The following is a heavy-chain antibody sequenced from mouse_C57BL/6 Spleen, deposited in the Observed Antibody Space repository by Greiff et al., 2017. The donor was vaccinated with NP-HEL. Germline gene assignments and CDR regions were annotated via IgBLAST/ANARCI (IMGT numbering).Heavy chain of an antibody. CDR1: GYTFTSYW. Sequence: QVQLQQPGAELVKPGASVKLSCKASGYTFTSYWMHWVKQRPGQGLEWIGMIHPNSGSTNYNEKFKSKATLTVDKSSSTAYMQLSSLTSEDAAVYYCARAGGAWFAYWGQGTLVTVSA. CDR3: ARAGGAWFAY. J-gene: IGHJ3*01. V-gene: IGHV1-64*01. CDR2: IHPNSGST.